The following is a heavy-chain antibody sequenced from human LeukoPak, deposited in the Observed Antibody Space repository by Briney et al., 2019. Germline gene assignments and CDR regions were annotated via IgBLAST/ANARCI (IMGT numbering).Heavy chain of an antibody. CDR2: ISGSGGST. CDR3: AKYFPRFDDYSRWANEYYFDY. D-gene: IGHD4-11*01. J-gene: IGHJ4*02. CDR1: GFTFSSYA. V-gene: IGHV3-23*01. Sequence: GASLRLSCAAPGFTFSSYAMSWVRQAPGKGLEWVSAISGSGGSTYYADSVKGRFTISRDNSKNTLYLQMNSLRAEDTAVYYCAKYFPRFDDYSRWANEYYFDYWGQGTLVTVSS.